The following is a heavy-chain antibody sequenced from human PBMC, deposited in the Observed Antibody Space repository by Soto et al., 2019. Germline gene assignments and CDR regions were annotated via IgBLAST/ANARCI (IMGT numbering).Heavy chain of an antibody. V-gene: IGHV3-9*01. CDR1: GFTFDDYA. CDR3: ATDHTRGGGHYSPFDD. CDR2: ISWNSGQV. D-gene: IGHD2-15*01. Sequence: EVQLVESGGGSVQPGRSLRLSCAASGFTFDDYAMHWVRQAPGKGLEWVSGISWNSGQVDYADSVKGRFTISRDTAKTPLFLQMNNLRPEATASYYCATDHTRGGGHYSPFDDRGQGTLVTVAS. J-gene: IGHJ4*02.